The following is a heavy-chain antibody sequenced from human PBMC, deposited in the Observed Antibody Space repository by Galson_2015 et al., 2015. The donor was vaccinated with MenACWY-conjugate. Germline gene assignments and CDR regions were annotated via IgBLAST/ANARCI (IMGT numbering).Heavy chain of an antibody. CDR1: GFTFRNYW. CDR2: IKKDGREK. CDR3: ARGHYGMDV. V-gene: IGHV3-7*03. J-gene: IGHJ6*02. Sequence: SLRLSCAVSGFTFRNYWMTWVRQAPGKGLEWVASIKKDGREKYYVDSVKGRFTISRDNTKNSMYLEMNSLRAEDTAVYYCARGHYGMDVWGQGTTVTVSS.